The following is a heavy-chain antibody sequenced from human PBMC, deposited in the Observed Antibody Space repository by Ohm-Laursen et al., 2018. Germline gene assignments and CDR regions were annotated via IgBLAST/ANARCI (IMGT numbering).Heavy chain of an antibody. CDR2: ISWNSGSI. V-gene: IGHV3-9*01. D-gene: IGHD3-10*01. CDR1: GFTFDDYA. CDR3: ARGLSGNVY. J-gene: IGHJ4*02. Sequence: SLRLSCSAFGFTFDDYAMHWVRQAPGKGLEWVSGISWNSGSIGYADSVKGRFTISRDNSKNTLFLQMNSLRAEDTAVYYCARGLSGNVYWGQGTLVTVSS.